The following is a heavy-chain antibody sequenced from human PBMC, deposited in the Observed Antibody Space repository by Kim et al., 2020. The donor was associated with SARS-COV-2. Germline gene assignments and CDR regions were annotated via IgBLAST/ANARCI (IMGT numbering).Heavy chain of an antibody. V-gene: IGHV4-34*01. CDR1: GGSFSGYY. D-gene: IGHD6-13*01. CDR2: INHSGST. CDR3: ARGKGSLGSSSWGDFDY. J-gene: IGHJ4*02. Sequence: SETLSLTCAVYGGSFSGYYWSWIRQPPGKGLEWIGEINHSGSTNYNPSLKSRVTISVDTSKNQFSLKLSSVTAADTAVYYCARGKGSLGSSSWGDFDYWGQGTLVTVSS.